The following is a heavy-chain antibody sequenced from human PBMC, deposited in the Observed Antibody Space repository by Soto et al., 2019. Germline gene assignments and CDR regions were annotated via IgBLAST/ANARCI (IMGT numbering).Heavy chain of an antibody. J-gene: IGHJ5*02. CDR1: GFTFEDYA. V-gene: IGHV3-9*01. CDR2: ISWNSGNI. CDR3: AKEPSLGWFPHTGFDP. Sequence: EVQLVESGGGLVQPGRSLRLSCAASGFTFEDYAMHWVRQAPGKGLEWVSGISWNSGNIGYAESVKGRFTISRDNAKNSLYLQMNSLRTEDTAFYYCAKEPSLGWFPHTGFDPWGQGTLVTVSS. D-gene: IGHD3-3*01.